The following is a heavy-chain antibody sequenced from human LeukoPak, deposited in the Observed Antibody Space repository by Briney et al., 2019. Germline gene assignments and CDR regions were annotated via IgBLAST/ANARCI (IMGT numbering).Heavy chain of an antibody. J-gene: IGHJ4*02. CDR3: ARSDNYYDSSSPVGD. D-gene: IGHD3-22*01. CDR1: GGSISSYY. Sequence: PSETLSLTCTVSGGSISSYYWSWIRQPPGKGLEWIGYIYYSGSTNYNPSLKSRVTISVDTSKNQFSLKLSSVTAADTAVYYCARSDNYYDSSSPVGDWGQGTLVTVSS. CDR2: IYYSGST. V-gene: IGHV4-59*01.